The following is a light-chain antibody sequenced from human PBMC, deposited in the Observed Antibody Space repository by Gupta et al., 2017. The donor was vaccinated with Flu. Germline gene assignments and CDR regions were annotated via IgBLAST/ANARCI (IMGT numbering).Light chain of an antibody. CDR2: AAS. J-gene: IGKJ1*01. CDR1: QSISAW. Sequence: PSSVSASVGDTVTITCRASQSISAWLAWYQQKPGKAPKLLMSAASSLESGVPTRFSGSGSGTDFTLTISRLQPEDFATYYCQRTDNFPRTFGQGTKVEIK. CDR3: QRTDNFPRT. V-gene: IGKV1-12*01.